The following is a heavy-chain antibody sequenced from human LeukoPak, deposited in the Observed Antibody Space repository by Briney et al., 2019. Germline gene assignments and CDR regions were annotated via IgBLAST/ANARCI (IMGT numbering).Heavy chain of an antibody. V-gene: IGHV1-18*01. CDR2: ISAYNGNT. J-gene: IGHJ4*02. CDR1: GYTFTSYG. D-gene: IGHD4-17*01. CDR3: AREAYYGDHGGGYFDY. Sequence: GAPVKVSCKASGYTFTSYGISWVRQAPGQGLEWMGWISAYNGNTNYAQKLQGRVTMTTDTSTSTAYMELRSLRSDDTAVYYCAREAYYGDHGGGYFDYWGQGTLVTVSS.